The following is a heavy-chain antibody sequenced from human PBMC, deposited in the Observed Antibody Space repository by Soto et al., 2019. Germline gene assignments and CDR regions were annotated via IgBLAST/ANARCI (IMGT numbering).Heavy chain of an antibody. CDR3: AKADGCSGGSCYSGFDY. CDR2: ISGSGGST. J-gene: IGHJ4*02. CDR1: GFTFSSYA. Sequence: VQLLESGGGLVQPGGSLRLSCAASGFTFSSYAMSWVRQAPGKGLEWVSAISGSGGSTYYADSVKGRFTISRDNSKNTLYLQMNSLRAEDTAVYYCAKADGCSGGSCYSGFDYWGQGTLVTVSS. D-gene: IGHD2-15*01. V-gene: IGHV3-23*01.